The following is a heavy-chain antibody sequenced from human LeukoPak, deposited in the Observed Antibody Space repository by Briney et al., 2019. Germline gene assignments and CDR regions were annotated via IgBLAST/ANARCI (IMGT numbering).Heavy chain of an antibody. V-gene: IGHV3-21*01. J-gene: IGHJ4*02. CDR3: ARDLDLDYDFWSGYYLKAYYFDY. CDR1: GFTFSSYS. D-gene: IGHD3-3*01. Sequence: GSLRLSCAASGFTFSSYSMNWVRQAPGKGLDWVSSISSSSSYIYYADSVKGRFTISRDNAKNSLYLQMNSLRAEDTAVYYCARDLDLDYDFWSGYYLKAYYFDYWGQGTLVIVSS. CDR2: ISSSSSYI.